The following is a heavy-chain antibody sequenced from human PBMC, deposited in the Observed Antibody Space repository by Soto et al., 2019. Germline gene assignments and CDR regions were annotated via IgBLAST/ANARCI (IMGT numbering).Heavy chain of an antibody. CDR1: GFTFSSYG. J-gene: IGHJ6*02. V-gene: IGHV3-30*18. Sequence: GGSLRLSCAASGFTFSSYGMHWVRQAPGKGLEWVAVISYDGSNKYYADSVKGRFTISRDNSKNTLYLQMNSLRAEDTAVYYCAKNGVDTAMVTLDYYYGMDVWGQGTTVTVSS. CDR2: ISYDGSNK. D-gene: IGHD5-18*01. CDR3: AKNGVDTAMVTLDYYYGMDV.